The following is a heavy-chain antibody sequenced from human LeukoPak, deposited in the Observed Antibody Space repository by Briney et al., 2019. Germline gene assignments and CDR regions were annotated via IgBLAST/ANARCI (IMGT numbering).Heavy chain of an antibody. CDR1: GYTFTSYG. D-gene: IGHD3-10*01. Sequence: ASVKVSCKASGYTFTSYGISWVRQAPGQGLEWMGWISAYNGNTNYAQKLQGRVTMTTDTSTSTAYMELRSLRSDHTAVYYCARDALWFGESSYMDVWGKGTTVTVSS. CDR3: ARDALWFGESSYMDV. V-gene: IGHV1-18*01. J-gene: IGHJ6*03. CDR2: ISAYNGNT.